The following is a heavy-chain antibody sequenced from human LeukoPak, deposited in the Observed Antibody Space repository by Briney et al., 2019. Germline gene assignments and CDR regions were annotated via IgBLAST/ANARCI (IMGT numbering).Heavy chain of an antibody. V-gene: IGHV3-23*01. CDR3: ARAPGSYYFDY. J-gene: IGHJ4*02. Sequence: PGGSLRLSCAASGFTFRNYAMRWVRQAPGKGLEWVSAISGSGDSTYYADSVRGRFIISRDNSKNTLYLQMNSLRAEDTAVYYCARAPGSYYFDYWGQGTLVTVSS. CDR1: GFTFRNYA. D-gene: IGHD3-10*01. CDR2: ISGSGDST.